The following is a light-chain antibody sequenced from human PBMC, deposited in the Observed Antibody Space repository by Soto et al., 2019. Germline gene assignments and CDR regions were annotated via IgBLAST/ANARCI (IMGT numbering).Light chain of an antibody. CDR2: GSS. J-gene: IGKJ1*01. V-gene: IGKV3-20*01. Sequence: EIVLTQSPGILSLSPGERASLSCGASQSISSSYLAWYQHKPGQAPRLLISGSSSRATGIPDRFSGSGSGTDFTLTITRLEPEDFAVYYCQQYNNWPRTFGQGTKVDI. CDR1: QSISSSY. CDR3: QQYNNWPRT.